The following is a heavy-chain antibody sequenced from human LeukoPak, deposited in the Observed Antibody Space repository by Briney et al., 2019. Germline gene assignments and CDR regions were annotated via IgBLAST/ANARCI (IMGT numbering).Heavy chain of an antibody. V-gene: IGHV4-39*07. CDR3: ARVGSDSPTIDY. J-gene: IGHJ4*02. CDR1: GGSISSSSYY. Sequence: SETLSLTCTVSGGSISSSSYYWGWIRQPPGKGLEWIGSIYYSGSTYYNPSLKSRVTISVDTSKNQFSLKLSSVTAADTAVYYCARVGSDSPTIDYWGQGTLVTVSS. CDR2: IYYSGST. D-gene: IGHD3-10*01.